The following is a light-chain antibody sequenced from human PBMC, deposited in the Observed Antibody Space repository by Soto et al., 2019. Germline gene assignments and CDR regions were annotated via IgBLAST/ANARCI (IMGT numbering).Light chain of an antibody. V-gene: IGKV3-20*01. J-gene: IGKJ1*01. CDR2: SSS. CDR3: QQYGRSPTWT. Sequence: EIVLTQSPGTLSLSPGERATLSCRASQTISGTYLAWYQQKPGQAPRLLIYSSSSRAAGVSDRFSGSGSGTDFSLTISRLEPEDFAMYYCQQYGRSPTWTFGQGTKVDSK. CDR1: QTISGTY.